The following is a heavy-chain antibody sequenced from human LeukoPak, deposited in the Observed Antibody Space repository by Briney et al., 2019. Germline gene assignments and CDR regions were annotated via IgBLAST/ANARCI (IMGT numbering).Heavy chain of an antibody. J-gene: IGHJ4*02. D-gene: IGHD3-9*01. CDR2: IRYDGSNK. CDR1: GFNFNNYG. V-gene: IGHV3-30*02. CDR3: AKDTGERLGILTGYYKSRRSYFDY. Sequence: QTGGSLRLSCAASGFNFNNYGMHWVRQAPGKGLEWVAFIRYDGSNKYYADSVKGRFTISRDNSKNTLYLQMNSLRAEDTAVYYCAKDTGERLGILTGYYKSRRSYFDYWGQGTLVTVSS.